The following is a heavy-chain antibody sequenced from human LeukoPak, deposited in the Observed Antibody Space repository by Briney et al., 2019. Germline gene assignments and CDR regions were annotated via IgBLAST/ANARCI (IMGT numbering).Heavy chain of an antibody. CDR2: INPSGGTT. J-gene: IGHJ4*02. V-gene: IGHV1-46*01. D-gene: IGHD3-3*01. Sequence: ASVKVSCKASGYTFTSYYMHWARQAPGQGLEWMGVINPSGGTTTYTQKFQGRVTMTSDTSTSTAYMELRSLRSDDTAVYYCARDDYYDFWSGLFDYWGQGTLVTVSS. CDR1: GYTFTSYY. CDR3: ARDDYYDFWSGLFDY.